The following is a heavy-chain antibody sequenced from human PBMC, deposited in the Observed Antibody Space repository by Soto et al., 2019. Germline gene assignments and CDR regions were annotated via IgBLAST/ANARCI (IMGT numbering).Heavy chain of an antibody. CDR2: IIPIFGTA. CDR1: GGTFSSYA. J-gene: IGHJ3*02. V-gene: IGHV1-69*13. Sequence: SVKVSCKASGGTFSSYAISWVRQAPGQGLEWMGGIIPIFGTANYAQKFQGRVTITADESTSTAYMELSSLRSEDTAVYYCATRVVVYGPGSPSDGFDSCGRVTRVTV. D-gene: IGHD2-8*02. CDR3: ATRVVVYGPGSPSDGFDS.